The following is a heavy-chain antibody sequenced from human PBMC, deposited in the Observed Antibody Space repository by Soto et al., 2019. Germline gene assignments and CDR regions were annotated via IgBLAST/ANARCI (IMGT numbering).Heavy chain of an antibody. J-gene: IGHJ3*02. D-gene: IGHD4-17*01. CDR3: AKSRVSDYYAFDI. V-gene: IGHV3-30*18. CDR2: ISYDARNK. CDR1: GFTVSSYG. Sequence: QVQLVESGGGVVQPGRSLRLSCAASGFTVSSYGKHWVRLAPGNGLEWVAVISYDARNKYYAVSVKGRFTISRDNSKNTRYLQMNSLRAEDTAVYYCAKSRVSDYYAFDIWGQGTMVTVSS.